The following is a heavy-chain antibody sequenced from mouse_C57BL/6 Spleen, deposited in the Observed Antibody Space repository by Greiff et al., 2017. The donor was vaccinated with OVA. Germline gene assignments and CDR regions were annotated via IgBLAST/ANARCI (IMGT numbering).Heavy chain of an antibody. J-gene: IGHJ1*03. CDR3: ASSPHWYFDV. V-gene: IGHV1-55*01. Sequence: QVQLQQSGAELVKPGASVKMSCKASGYTFTSYWITWVKQRPGQGLEWIGDIYPGSGSTNYNEKFKSKATLTVDTSSSTAYMQLSSLTSEDSAVYYCASSPHWYFDVWGTGTTVTVSS. CDR1: GYTFTSYW. CDR2: IYPGSGST.